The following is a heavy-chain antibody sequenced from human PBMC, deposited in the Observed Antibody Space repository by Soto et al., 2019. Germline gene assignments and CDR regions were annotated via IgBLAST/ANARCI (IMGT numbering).Heavy chain of an antibody. CDR3: ARDPTRITMVRGARYNWFDP. V-gene: IGHV1-18*01. CDR2: ISAYNGNT. D-gene: IGHD3-10*01. CDR1: GYTFTSYG. J-gene: IGHJ5*02. Sequence: ASVKVSCKASGYTFTSYGISWVRQAPGQGLEWMGWISAYNGNTNYAQKLQGRVTMTTDTSTSTAYMELGSLRSDDTAVYYCARDPTRITMVRGARYNWFDPWGQGTLVTVSS.